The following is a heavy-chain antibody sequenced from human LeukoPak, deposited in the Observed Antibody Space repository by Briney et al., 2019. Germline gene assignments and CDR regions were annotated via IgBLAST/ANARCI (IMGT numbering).Heavy chain of an antibody. CDR2: INHSGST. J-gene: IGHJ4*02. V-gene: IGHV4-34*01. CDR3: RASSGPFDY. D-gene: IGHD6-19*01. Sequence: PLETLSLTCAVYGGSFSGYYWSWIRQPPGKGLEWIGEINHSGSTNYNPSLKSRVAISVDTSKNQFSLKLSSVTAADTAVYYCRASSGPFDYWGQGTLVTVSS. CDR1: GGSFSGYY.